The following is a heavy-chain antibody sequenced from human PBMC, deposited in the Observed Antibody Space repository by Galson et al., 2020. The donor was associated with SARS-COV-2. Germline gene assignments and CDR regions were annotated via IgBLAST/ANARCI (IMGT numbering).Heavy chain of an antibody. J-gene: IGHJ5*02. Sequence: SETLSLTCTVSGGSISSSSYYWGWIRQPPGKGLEWIGSIYYSGSTYYNPSLTSRVTISVDTSKNQFSLKLSSVTAADTAVYYCARDNILMITFGGVIPTYNWFDPWGQGTLVTVSS. CDR1: GGSISSSSYY. CDR3: ARDNILMITFGGVIPTYNWFDP. CDR2: IYYSGST. D-gene: IGHD3-16*02. V-gene: IGHV4-39*07.